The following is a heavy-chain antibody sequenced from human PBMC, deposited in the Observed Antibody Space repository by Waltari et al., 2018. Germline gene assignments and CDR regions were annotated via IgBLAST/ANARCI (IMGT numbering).Heavy chain of an antibody. CDR3: TRETISGSYEEN. V-gene: IGHV3-73*01. D-gene: IGHD1-26*01. Sequence: WVRQASGKGLEWVGRIRRKENSYATAYAESVKGRFTVARDDSENTAYLQMNSMKTEDTAVYYCTRETISGSYEENWGQGTLVTVSS. J-gene: IGHJ4*02. CDR2: IRRKENSYAT.